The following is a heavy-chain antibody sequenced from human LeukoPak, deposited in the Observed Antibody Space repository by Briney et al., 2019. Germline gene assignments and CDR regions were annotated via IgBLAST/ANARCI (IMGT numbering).Heavy chain of an antibody. CDR2: IYPGDSDT. D-gene: IGHD5-18*01. V-gene: IGHV5-51*01. Sequence: GESLKISCKGSGYSFTSYWIGWVRQMPGKGLEWMGIIYPGDSDTRYSPSFQGQVTISADKSINTAYLQWSRLKASDTAMYYCAKHQGYNYGYVDYWGQGTLVTVSS. J-gene: IGHJ4*02. CDR1: GYSFTSYW. CDR3: AKHQGYNYGYVDY.